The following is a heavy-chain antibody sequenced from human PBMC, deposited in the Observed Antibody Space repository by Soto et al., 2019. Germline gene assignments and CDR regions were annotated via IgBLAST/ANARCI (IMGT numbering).Heavy chain of an antibody. J-gene: IGHJ2*01. D-gene: IGHD2-8*01. CDR2: ISSNGGST. CDR3: AKDNGPPGTTDWYFDV. CDR1: GFTFRSYA. V-gene: IGHV3-23*01. Sequence: EVQLLESGGGLLQPGGSLRLSCAASGFTFRSYAMSWVRLAPGKGLEWVSGISSNGGSTYYADPVKGRFTISRDSSKNLLYLQMNSRRAEDTALYYCAKDNGPPGTTDWYFDVWGRGTLVSVSS.